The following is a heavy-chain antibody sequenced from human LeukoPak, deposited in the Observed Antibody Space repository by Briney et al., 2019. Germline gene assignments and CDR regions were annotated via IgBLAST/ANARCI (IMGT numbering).Heavy chain of an antibody. CDR1: GYTFTSYG. V-gene: IGHV1-69*13. D-gene: IGHD1-26*01. CDR2: IIPIFGTA. CDR3: ATSREVGATPFDY. Sequence: SVKVSCKASGYTFTSYGISWVRQAPGQGLEWMGGIIPIFGTANYAQKFQGRVTITADESTSTAYMELSSLRSEDTAVYYCATSREVGATPFDYWGQGTLVTVSS. J-gene: IGHJ4*02.